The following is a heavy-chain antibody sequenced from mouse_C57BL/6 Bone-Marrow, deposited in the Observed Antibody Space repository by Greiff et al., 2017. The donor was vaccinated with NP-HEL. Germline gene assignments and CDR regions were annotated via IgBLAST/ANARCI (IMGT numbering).Heavy chain of an antibody. J-gene: IGHJ3*01. Sequence: QVQLQQSGAELARPGASVKLSFKASGYTFTSYGISWVKQRTGQGLEWIGEIYPRSGNTYYNEKFKGKATLTADKSSSTAYMELRSLTSEDSAVYFCGAFYYGYACAYWGQGTLVTVSA. CDR3: GAFYYGYACAY. D-gene: IGHD2-2*01. V-gene: IGHV1-81*01. CDR2: IYPRSGNT. CDR1: GYTFTSYG.